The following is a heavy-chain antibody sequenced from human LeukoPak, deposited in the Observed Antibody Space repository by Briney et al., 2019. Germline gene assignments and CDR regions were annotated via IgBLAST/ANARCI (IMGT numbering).Heavy chain of an antibody. CDR3: ARDHFGGDYGFFDY. CDR2: INTNTGKH. Sequence: ASVKVSCKASVYTFTSYTMNWVRQAPGQGLEWMGCINTNTGKHTYAQGFTGRFVFSLDTSVSTAYLKISSLKAEDTAVYYCARDHFGGDYGFFDYWGEGTLDTVSS. V-gene: IGHV7-4-1*02. J-gene: IGHJ4*02. D-gene: IGHD4-17*01. CDR1: VYTFTSYT.